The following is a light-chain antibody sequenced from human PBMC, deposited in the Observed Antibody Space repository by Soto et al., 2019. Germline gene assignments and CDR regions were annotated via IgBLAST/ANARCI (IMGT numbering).Light chain of an antibody. J-gene: IGKJ5*01. Sequence: DIQMTQSPSSVSASVLYIVTITCRSSEDISTWLAWYQQKPGKAPKLLIYAASSLQSGVPSRFSGSGSGTGFTLTISSLQPEDFATYYCQHADSFPLINFGQGTRLEI. CDR2: AAS. CDR3: QHADSFPLIN. CDR1: EDISTW. V-gene: IGKV1-12*01.